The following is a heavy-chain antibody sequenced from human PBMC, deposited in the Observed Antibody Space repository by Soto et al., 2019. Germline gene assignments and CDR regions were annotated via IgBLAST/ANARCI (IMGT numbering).Heavy chain of an antibody. D-gene: IGHD4-17*01. Sequence: PAGSLRLSCAASGFTFSSYAMHWVRQAPGKGLEWVAVISYDGSNKYYADSVKGRFTISRDNSKNTLYLQMNSLRAEDTAVYYCARDRATVTDAFDIWGQGTMVTVSS. CDR2: ISYDGSNK. J-gene: IGHJ3*02. CDR3: ARDRATVTDAFDI. V-gene: IGHV3-30-3*01. CDR1: GFTFSSYA.